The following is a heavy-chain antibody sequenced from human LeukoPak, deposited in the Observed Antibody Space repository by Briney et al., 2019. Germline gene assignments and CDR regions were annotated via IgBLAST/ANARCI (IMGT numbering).Heavy chain of an antibody. V-gene: IGHV1-69*06. CDR2: IIPIFGTA. Sequence: SVKVSCKASGGTFSSYAISWVRQAPGQGLEWMGGIIPIFGTANYAQKFQGRVTITADKSTSTAYMELSSLRSEDTAVYYCARDAYYYDSSGYRLFDYWGQGTLVTVSS. D-gene: IGHD3-22*01. CDR3: ARDAYYYDSSGYRLFDY. J-gene: IGHJ4*02. CDR1: GGTFSSYA.